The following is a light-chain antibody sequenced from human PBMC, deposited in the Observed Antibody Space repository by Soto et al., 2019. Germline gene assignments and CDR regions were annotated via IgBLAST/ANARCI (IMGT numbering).Light chain of an antibody. J-gene: IGKJ1*01. CDR2: DVS. V-gene: IGKV1-5*01. Sequence: DIQMTQSPSTVSAYVGDSVTITCRASQSITTWLAWYQQRPGKAPKLLIYDVSSLQSGVPSRFSGSGSGTELTLNIRSLQPADFARYYCHHYKMYSPWTFGQGTKVDIK. CDR3: HHYKMYSPWT. CDR1: QSITTW.